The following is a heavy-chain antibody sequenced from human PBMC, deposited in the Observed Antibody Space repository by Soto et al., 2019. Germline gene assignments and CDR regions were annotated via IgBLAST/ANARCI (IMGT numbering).Heavy chain of an antibody. CDR3: ARGQDFWSGDYPLPHYYGMDV. J-gene: IGHJ6*02. CDR2: IWYDGSNK. CDR1: GFTFSSYG. Sequence: GGVLRLSCAASGFTFSSYGMHWVRQAPGKGLEWVAVIWYDGSNKYYADSVKGRFTISRDNSKNTLYLQMNSLRAEDTAVYYCARGQDFWSGDYPLPHYYGMDVWGQGTTVTASS. D-gene: IGHD3-3*01. V-gene: IGHV3-33*01.